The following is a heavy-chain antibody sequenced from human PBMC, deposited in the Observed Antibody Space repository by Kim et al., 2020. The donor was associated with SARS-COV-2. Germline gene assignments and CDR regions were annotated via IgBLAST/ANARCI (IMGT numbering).Heavy chain of an antibody. CDR2: INPNSGGT. V-gene: IGHV1-2*02. CDR3: ARDPVPAAMRGLGDYYGMDV. Sequence: ASVKVSCKASGYTFTGYYMHWVRQAPGQGLEWMGWINPNSGGTNYAQKFQGRVTMTRDTSISTAYMELSRLRSDDTAVYYCARDPVPAAMRGLGDYYGMDVWGQGTTVTVSS. J-gene: IGHJ6*02. CDR1: GYTFTGYY. D-gene: IGHD2-2*01.